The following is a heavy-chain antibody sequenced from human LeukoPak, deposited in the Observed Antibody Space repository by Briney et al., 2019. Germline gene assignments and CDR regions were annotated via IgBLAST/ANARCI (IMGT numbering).Heavy chain of an antibody. Sequence: SETLSLTCAVSGGSISSGGYSWSWIRQPPGKGLEWIGYIYHSGSTYYNPSLKSRVTISVDRSKNQFSLKLSSVTAADTAVYYCARVVRDYFDYWGQGTPVTVSS. J-gene: IGHJ4*02. D-gene: IGHD3-10*01. CDR1: GGSISSGGYS. V-gene: IGHV4-30-2*01. CDR2: IYHSGST. CDR3: ARVVRDYFDY.